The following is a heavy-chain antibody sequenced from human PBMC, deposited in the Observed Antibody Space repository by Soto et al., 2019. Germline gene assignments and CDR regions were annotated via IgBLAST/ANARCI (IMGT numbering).Heavy chain of an antibody. D-gene: IGHD2-2*01. CDR3: AKDLNIVVVPAATWYYGMDV. V-gene: IGHV3-30*18. CDR1: GFTFSSYG. Sequence: QVQLVESGGGVVKPGRSLRLSCAASGFTFSSYGMHWVRQAPGKGLEWVAVISYDGSNKYYADSVKGRFTISRDNSKNTLYLQMNSLRAEDTAVYYCAKDLNIVVVPAATWYYGMDVWGQGTTVTVSS. CDR2: ISYDGSNK. J-gene: IGHJ6*02.